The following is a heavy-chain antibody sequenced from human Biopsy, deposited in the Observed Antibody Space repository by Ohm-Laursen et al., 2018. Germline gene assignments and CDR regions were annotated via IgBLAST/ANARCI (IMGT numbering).Heavy chain of an antibody. D-gene: IGHD1-26*01. CDR2: INGGGDGT. J-gene: IGHJ4*02. CDR1: GFPFSTYA. V-gene: IGHV3-23*01. CDR3: AKDLKWDVSADYFDF. Sequence: SLRLSCAASGFPFSTYAMSWVRQTPGKGLEWVSSINGGGDGTFYADSVKGRFSISRDNSKNTPYLQMKSLRAEDTALYYCAKDLKWDVSADYFDFWGQGTLVTVSS.